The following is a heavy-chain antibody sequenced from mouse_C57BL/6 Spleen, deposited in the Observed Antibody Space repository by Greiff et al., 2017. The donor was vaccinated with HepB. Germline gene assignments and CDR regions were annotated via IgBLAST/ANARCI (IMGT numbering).Heavy chain of an antibody. D-gene: IGHD2-5*01. CDR1: GYSFTGYY. V-gene: IGHV1-42*01. Sequence: VQLKQSGPELVKPGASVKISCKASGYSFTGYYMNWVKQSPEKSLEWIGEINPSTGGTTYNQKFKAKATLTVDKSSSTAYMQLKSLTSEDSAVYYCARYSNYEGDYFDYWGQGTTLTVSS. CDR2: INPSTGGT. CDR3: ARYSNYEGDYFDY. J-gene: IGHJ2*01.